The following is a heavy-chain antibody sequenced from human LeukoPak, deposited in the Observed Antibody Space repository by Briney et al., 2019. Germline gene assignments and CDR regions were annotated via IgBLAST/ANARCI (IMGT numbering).Heavy chain of an antibody. V-gene: IGHV1-2*02. CDR1: GYTFTGYY. CDR3: ARAGIVATIYYFDY. CDR2: INPNSGGT. D-gene: IGHD5-12*01. Sequence: GASVKVSCKASGYTFTGYYMHWVRQAPGQGLEWMGWINPNSGGTNYAQKFQGRVTMTRDTSISTAYMELSRLRSDDTAVYYCARAGIVATIYYFDYWGQGTLVTVSS. J-gene: IGHJ4*02.